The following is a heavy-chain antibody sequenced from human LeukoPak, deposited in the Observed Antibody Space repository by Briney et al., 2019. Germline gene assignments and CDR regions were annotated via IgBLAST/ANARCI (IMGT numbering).Heavy chain of an antibody. CDR2: IYTSGST. CDR1: GGSISSGSYF. CDR3: AKGGSWNAFDI. D-gene: IGHD1-26*01. Sequence: SETLSLTCTVSGGSISSGSYFWSWIRQPAGKGLEWIGRIYTSGSTNYNPSLKSRVTISVDTSKNEFSLKLSSVTAADTAVYYCAKGGSWNAFDIWGQGTMVTVSS. V-gene: IGHV4-61*02. J-gene: IGHJ3*02.